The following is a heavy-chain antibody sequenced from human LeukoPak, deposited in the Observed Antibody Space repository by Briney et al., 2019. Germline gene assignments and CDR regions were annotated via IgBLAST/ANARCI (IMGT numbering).Heavy chain of an antibody. Sequence: ASVKVSCKASGYTFTSYGISWVRQAPGQGLEWMGWISAYNGNTTYAQKLQGRVTMTTDTSTSTAYMELRSLRSDDTAVYYCASGYSDSSGYYYENYSYYGMDVWGQGTTVTVSS. CDR2: ISAYNGNT. D-gene: IGHD3-22*01. V-gene: IGHV1-18*01. J-gene: IGHJ6*02. CDR1: GYTFTSYG. CDR3: ASGYSDSSGYYYENYSYYGMDV.